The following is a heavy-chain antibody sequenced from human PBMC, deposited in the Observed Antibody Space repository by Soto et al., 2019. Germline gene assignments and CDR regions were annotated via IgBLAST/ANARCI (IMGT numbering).Heavy chain of an antibody. CDR2: IYPGDSDT. V-gene: IGHV5-51*01. J-gene: IGHJ4*02. CDR1: GYSFTSYW. D-gene: IGHD2-2*03. CDR3: ARSGYCSSTRCFFENYYFDY. Sequence: GESLKISCXGSGYSFTSYWIGWVRQMPGKGLEWMGIIYPGDSDTRYSPSFQGQVTISADKSISTAYLQWSSLKASDTAMYYCARSGYCSSTRCFFENYYFDYWGQGTLVTVSP.